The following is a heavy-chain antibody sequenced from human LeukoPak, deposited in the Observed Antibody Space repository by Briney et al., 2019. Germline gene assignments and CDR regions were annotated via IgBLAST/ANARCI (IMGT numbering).Heavy chain of an antibody. D-gene: IGHD6-19*01. CDR1: GGTFSSYA. V-gene: IGHV1-69*13. Sequence: SVKVSCMASGGTFSSYAISWVRQATGQGLEWMGGIIPIFGTANYAQKFQGRVTITADEATSTAYLELSSLRAEDTAVYYCARGKGEQWLSNWLDPWGQGTLVTVSS. CDR3: ARGKGEQWLSNWLDP. CDR2: IIPIFGTA. J-gene: IGHJ5*02.